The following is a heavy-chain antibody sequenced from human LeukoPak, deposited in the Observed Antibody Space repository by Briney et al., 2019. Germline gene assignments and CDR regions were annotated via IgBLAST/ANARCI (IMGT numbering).Heavy chain of an antibody. D-gene: IGHD4-11*01. CDR3: ARDYSRKDYYYYYGMDV. CDR1: GFTFSSYA. Sequence: GGSLRLSCAASGFTFSSYAMSWVRQAPGKGLEWVSAISGSGGSTYYADSVKGRFTISRDNSKNTLYLQMNSLRAEDTAVYYCARDYSRKDYYYYYGMDVWGQGTTVTVSS. V-gene: IGHV3-23*01. CDR2: ISGSGGST. J-gene: IGHJ6*02.